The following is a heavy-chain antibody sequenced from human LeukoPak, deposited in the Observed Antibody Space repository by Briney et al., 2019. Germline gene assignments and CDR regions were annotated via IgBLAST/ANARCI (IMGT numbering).Heavy chain of an antibody. CDR2: ISYDGSNK. V-gene: IGHV3-30-3*01. D-gene: IGHD3-16*01. J-gene: IGHJ4*02. CDR3: AREGGWGRPDYFDY. CDR1: GFTFSSYA. Sequence: GRSLRLSCAASGFTFSSYAMHWVRQAPGKGLEWVAVISYDGSNKYYADSVKGRFTISRDNSKNTLYLQMNSLRAEDTAVYYCAREGGWGRPDYFDYWGQGTLVTVSS.